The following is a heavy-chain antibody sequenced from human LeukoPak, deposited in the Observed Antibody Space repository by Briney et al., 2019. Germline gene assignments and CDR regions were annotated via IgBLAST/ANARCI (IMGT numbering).Heavy chain of an antibody. V-gene: IGHV4-61*08. CDR1: SGSISTSDFS. CDR3: ARVDIVVVPAARYYYYMDV. D-gene: IGHD2-2*03. J-gene: IGHJ6*03. CDR2: IYYSGST. Sequence: PSETLSLTCTVSSGSISTSDFSWGWIRQPPGKGLEWIGYIYYSGSTNYNPSLKSRVTISVDTSKNQFSLKLSSVTAADTAVYYCARVDIVVVPAARYYYYMDVWGKGTTVTVSS.